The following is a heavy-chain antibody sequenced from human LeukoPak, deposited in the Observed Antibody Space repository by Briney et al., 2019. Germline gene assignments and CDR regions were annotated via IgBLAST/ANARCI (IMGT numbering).Heavy chain of an antibody. CDR3: AKDRGFGVFFQYYFDY. D-gene: IGHD3-10*01. J-gene: IGHJ4*02. CDR1: GFTFSNYG. CDR2: TSYDGSNK. Sequence: GGSLRPSCAASGFTFSNYGMHWVRQAPGKGLEWVAVTSYDGSNKYYADSVKGRFTISRDNSKNTLYLQMNSLRAEDTAVYYCAKDRGFGVFFQYYFDYWGQGTLVTVSS. V-gene: IGHV3-30*18.